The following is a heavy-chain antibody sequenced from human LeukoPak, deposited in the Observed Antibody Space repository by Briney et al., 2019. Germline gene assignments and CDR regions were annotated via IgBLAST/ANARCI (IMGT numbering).Heavy chain of an antibody. CDR3: ARRTDAVDDAFDI. CDR2: IIPALDRA. J-gene: IGHJ3*02. Sequence: SVKVSCKASGGNFNNYAVNWVRQAPGQGLQWMGRIIPALDRANYAHNFQGRLTITADKSTKTAYMELSSLRSEDTGLYFCARRTDAVDDAFDIWARGQCSPSLQ. V-gene: IGHV1-69*04. CDR1: GGNFNNYA. D-gene: IGHD3/OR15-3a*01.